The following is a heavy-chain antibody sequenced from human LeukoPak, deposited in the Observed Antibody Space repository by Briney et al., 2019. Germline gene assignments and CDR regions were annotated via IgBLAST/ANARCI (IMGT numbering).Heavy chain of an antibody. Sequence: SETLSLTCTVSGXSISSYYWSWIRQPPGKGLEWIGYIYYSGSTNYNPSLKSRVTISVDTSKNQFSLKLSSVTAADTAVYYCARGPYGSSWSDYYYYGMDVWGQGTTVTVSS. V-gene: IGHV4-59*01. CDR3: ARGPYGSSWSDYYYYGMDV. CDR1: GXSISSYY. D-gene: IGHD6-13*01. J-gene: IGHJ6*02. CDR2: IYYSGST.